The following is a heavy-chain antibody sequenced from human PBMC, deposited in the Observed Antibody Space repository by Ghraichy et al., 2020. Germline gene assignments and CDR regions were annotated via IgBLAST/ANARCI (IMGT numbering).Heavy chain of an antibody. Sequence: ASVKVSCKASGYTFTSYYMHWVRQAPGQGLEWMGIINPSGGSTSYAQKFQDRVTMTRDTSTSTVYMELSSLRSEDTAVYYCARDWERLPVVTLMIRQLGFVGYFDYWGQGTLVTVSS. CDR2: INPSGGST. CDR3: ARDWERLPVVTLMIRQLGFVGYFDY. V-gene: IGHV1-46*01. CDR1: GYTFTSYY. J-gene: IGHJ4*02. D-gene: IGHD4-23*01.